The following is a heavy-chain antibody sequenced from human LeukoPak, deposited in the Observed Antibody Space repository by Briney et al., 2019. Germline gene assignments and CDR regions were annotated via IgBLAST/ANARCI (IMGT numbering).Heavy chain of an antibody. D-gene: IGHD2-2*01. CDR1: GFTFDDYA. V-gene: IGHV3-9*01. Sequence: GGSLRLSCAASGFTFDDYAMHWVRQAPGKGLEWVSGISWNSGSIGYADSVKGRFTISRDNAKNSLYLQMNSLRAEDTALYYCAKGYCSSTSCSDDYWGQGTLVTVSS. J-gene: IGHJ4*02. CDR2: ISWNSGSI. CDR3: AKGYCSSTSCSDDY.